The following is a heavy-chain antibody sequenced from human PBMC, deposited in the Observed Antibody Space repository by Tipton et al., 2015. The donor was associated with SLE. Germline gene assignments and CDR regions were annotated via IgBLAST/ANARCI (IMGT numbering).Heavy chain of an antibody. CDR2: IYYSGST. D-gene: IGHD6-19*01. Sequence: TLSLTCAVYGGSFSGYYWSWIRQHPGKGLEWIGYIYYSGSTYYNPSLRSRVTISVDTSKNQFSLKLSSVTAADTAVYYCARGASGWTGKGAFDIWGQGTMVTVSS. CDR1: GGSFSGYY. J-gene: IGHJ3*02. CDR3: ARGASGWTGKGAFDI. V-gene: IGHV4-34*01.